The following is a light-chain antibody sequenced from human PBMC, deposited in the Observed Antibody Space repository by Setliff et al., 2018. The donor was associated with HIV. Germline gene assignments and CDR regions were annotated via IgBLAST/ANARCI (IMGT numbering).Light chain of an antibody. CDR3: SSYTSSSTLYV. CDR2: GVS. V-gene: IGLV2-14*03. Sequence: QSALTQPASVSGSPGQSITISCTGTSNDIGRYDYVSWFQQQPDKAPKLIIHGVSKRPSGAPDRFSGSKSGNTASLTVSGLRAEDEAYYYCSSYTSSSTLYVFGTGTKVTVL. J-gene: IGLJ1*01. CDR1: SNDIGRYDY.